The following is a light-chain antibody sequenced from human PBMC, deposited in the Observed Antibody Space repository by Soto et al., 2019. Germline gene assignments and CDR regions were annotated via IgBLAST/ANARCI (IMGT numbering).Light chain of an antibody. V-gene: IGKV3-15*01. Sequence: ETVMTQSPATLSVSPGERATLSCRASQSVSSNLAWYQQKPGQAPSLLIYGASTRATDIPARFSGSGSGTEFTLTISSLQPEDFAVYYCQQYNNWPLYTFGQGTKLEIK. CDR3: QQYNNWPLYT. J-gene: IGKJ2*01. CDR1: QSVSSN. CDR2: GAS.